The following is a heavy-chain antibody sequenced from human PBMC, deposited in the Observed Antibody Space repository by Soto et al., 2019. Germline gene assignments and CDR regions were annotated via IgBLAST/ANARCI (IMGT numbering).Heavy chain of an antibody. D-gene: IGHD3-3*01. V-gene: IGHV3-30*03. CDR1: GFTFSSYG. J-gene: IGHJ4*02. CDR2: ISHDAVNK. CDR3: SRGYHYEFWSIDY. Sequence: QVQLVASGGGVVQPGRSLRLSCAASGFTFSSYGIHWVRQTPGKGLEWVAVISHDAVNKYYADSVKGRFTISRDDSKNTVYLKMNSLRAEDTAVYYCSRGYHYEFWSIDYWGQGTLVTVSS.